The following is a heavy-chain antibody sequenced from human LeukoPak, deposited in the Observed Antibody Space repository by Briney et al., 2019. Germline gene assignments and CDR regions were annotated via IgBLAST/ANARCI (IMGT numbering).Heavy chain of an antibody. D-gene: IGHD3-10*01. J-gene: IGHJ5*02. CDR1: GYSFTNYW. Sequence: GESLKISCKGGGYSFTNYWIVWVRQMPGKGLEWMGVIYYDDSETQYSPSFQGQVTISVDKSISTAYLQWSSLKASDTAMYYCARSYYYGSGSYYNHWFDPWGQGTLVTVSS. CDR3: ARSYYYGSGSYYNHWFDP. V-gene: IGHV5-51*01. CDR2: IYYDDSET.